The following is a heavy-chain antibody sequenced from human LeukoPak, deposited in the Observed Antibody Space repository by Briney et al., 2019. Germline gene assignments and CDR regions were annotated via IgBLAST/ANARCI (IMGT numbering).Heavy chain of an antibody. J-gene: IGHJ3*02. D-gene: IGHD5-18*01. CDR1: GYTFTSYG. V-gene: IGHV1-18*04. CDR2: ISAYNGNT. CDR3: ARIYSYGYNAFDI. Sequence: ASVKVSCTSSGYTFTSYGISWVRQAPGQGLEWMGWISAYNGNTNYAQKLQGRVTMTTDTSTSTAYMELRSLRSDDTAVYYCARIYSYGYNAFDIWGQGTMVTVSS.